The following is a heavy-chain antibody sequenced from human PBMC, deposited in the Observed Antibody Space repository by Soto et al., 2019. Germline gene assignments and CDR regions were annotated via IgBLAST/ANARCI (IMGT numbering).Heavy chain of an antibody. Sequence: QVQLVQSGAEVKKPGSSVKVSCKASGGTFSSYAISWVRQSPGQGLEWMGGIIPIFGTANYAQKFQGRVRITADKSTSTAYMELSSLRSEDTAVYYCARNPLQHIVGVTAIYYYGMDVWGQGPTVTVSS. D-gene: IGHD2-21*02. V-gene: IGHV1-69*06. CDR2: IIPIFGTA. J-gene: IGHJ6*02. CDR3: ARNPLQHIVGVTAIYYYGMDV. CDR1: GGTFSSYA.